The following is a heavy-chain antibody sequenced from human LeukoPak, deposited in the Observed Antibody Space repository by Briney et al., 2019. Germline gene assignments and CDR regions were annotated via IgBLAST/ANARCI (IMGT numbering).Heavy chain of an antibody. J-gene: IGHJ4*02. CDR1: GGSISSYY. Sequence: PSETLSLTCTVSGGSISSYYWSWIRQPPGKGLEWIGYIYYSGSTNYNPSLKSRVTISVDTSKNQFSLKLSSVTAADTAVYYCARSVRHYYGSGPLDYWGQGTLVTVPS. V-gene: IGHV4-59*01. D-gene: IGHD3-10*01. CDR3: ARSVRHYYGSGPLDY. CDR2: IYYSGST.